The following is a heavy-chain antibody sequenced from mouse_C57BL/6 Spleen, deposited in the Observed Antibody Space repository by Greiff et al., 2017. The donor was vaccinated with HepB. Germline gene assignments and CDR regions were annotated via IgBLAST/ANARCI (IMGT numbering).Heavy chain of an antibody. V-gene: IGHV1-81*01. CDR3: ARRYYYGSSYRYFDV. Sequence: QVHVKQSGAELARPGASVKLSCKASGYTFTSYGISWVKQRTGQGLEWIGEIYPRSGNTYYNEKFKGKATLTADKSSSTAYMELRSLTSEDSAVYFCARRYYYGSSYRYFDVWGTGTTVTVSS. CDR1: GYTFTSYG. D-gene: IGHD1-1*01. J-gene: IGHJ1*03. CDR2: IYPRSGNT.